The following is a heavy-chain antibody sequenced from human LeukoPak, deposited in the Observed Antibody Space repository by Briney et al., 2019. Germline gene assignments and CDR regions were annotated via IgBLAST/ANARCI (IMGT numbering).Heavy chain of an antibody. J-gene: IGHJ4*02. CDR3: ARGGYYDFWSGYYSYYFDY. CDR1: GYTFTSYG. CDR2: ISAYNGNT. Sequence: ASVKVSCKASGYTFTSYGISWVRQAPGQGLEWMGWISAYNGNTNYAQKLQGRVTMTTDTSTSTAYMELRSLRSDDTAVYYCARGGYYDFWSGYYSYYFDYWGQGTLVTVSS. V-gene: IGHV1-18*01. D-gene: IGHD3-3*01.